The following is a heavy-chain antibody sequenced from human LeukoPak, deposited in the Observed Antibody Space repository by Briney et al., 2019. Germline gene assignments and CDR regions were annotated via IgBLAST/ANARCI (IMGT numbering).Heavy chain of an antibody. CDR2: TYYRSKWYN. J-gene: IGHJ6*03. CDR3: ARGRITMVRGSRYYYMDV. Sequence: SQTLSLTCAISGDSVSSNSAAWNWIRQSPSRGLEWLGRTYYRSKWYNDYAVSVKSRITINPDTSKNQFSLQLNSVTPEDTAVYYCARGRITMVRGSRYYYMDVWGKGTTVTVSS. D-gene: IGHD3-10*01. V-gene: IGHV6-1*01. CDR1: GDSVSSNSAA.